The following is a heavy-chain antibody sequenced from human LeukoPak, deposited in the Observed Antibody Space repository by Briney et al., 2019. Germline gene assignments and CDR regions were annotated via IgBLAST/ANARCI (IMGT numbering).Heavy chain of an antibody. V-gene: IGHV4-39*02. Sequence: PSETLSLTCNVSGGSISSTSYYCGWIRQTPGKGLEWIGSISYSGSTYYNPSLKSRVTISVDTSKNHFSLRLRSVTAADTAVYYCAQSITIFGVIEGGFDPWGQGTLVTVSS. CDR1: GGSISSTSYY. CDR2: ISYSGST. J-gene: IGHJ5*02. CDR3: AQSITIFGVIEGGFDP. D-gene: IGHD3-3*01.